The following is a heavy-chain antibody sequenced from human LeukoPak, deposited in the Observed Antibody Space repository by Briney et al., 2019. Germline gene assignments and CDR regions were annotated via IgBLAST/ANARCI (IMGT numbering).Heavy chain of an antibody. Sequence: SETLSLTCTVSGGSISSYYWSWIRQSAGKGLEWIGRIYSSGSTNYNPSLKSRVTMSIDTSKNQFSLNVSSVTAADTAMYYCARGYYYDSSGYLYYFDYWGQGTLVTVSS. V-gene: IGHV4-4*07. J-gene: IGHJ4*02. CDR1: GGSISSYY. CDR2: IYSSGST. D-gene: IGHD3-22*01. CDR3: ARGYYYDSSGYLYYFDY.